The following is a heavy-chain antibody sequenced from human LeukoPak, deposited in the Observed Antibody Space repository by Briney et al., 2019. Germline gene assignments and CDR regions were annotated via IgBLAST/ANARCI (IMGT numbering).Heavy chain of an antibody. D-gene: IGHD3-22*01. CDR2: IYYSGST. CDR3: ARVRIRYYDSSGYYFGFDY. J-gene: IGHJ4*02. CDR1: GGSISSGGYY. V-gene: IGHV4-31*03. Sequence: SETLSLTCTVSGGSISSGGYYWSWIRQHPGKGLEWIGYIYYSGSTYYNPSRKSRVTISVDTSKSQFSLKLSSVTAADTAVYYCARVRIRYYDSSGYYFGFDYWGQGTLVTVSS.